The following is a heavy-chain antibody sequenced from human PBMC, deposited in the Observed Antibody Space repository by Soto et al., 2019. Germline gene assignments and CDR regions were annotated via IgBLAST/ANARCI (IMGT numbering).Heavy chain of an antibody. CDR2: IDPTSSRI. CDR3: ARARLTGDAREAFDV. V-gene: IGHV3-48*02. D-gene: IGHD7-27*01. CDR1: GFSFSSYS. J-gene: IGHJ3*01. Sequence: EAQLVESGGGLVQPGGSLRLSCVASGFSFSSYSVSWVRQAPGKGLEWISYIDPTSSRIYYADSVKGRFAISRDNAENSLYLQVNSLRDEDTALYYWARARLTGDAREAFDVWGQGTMVTFSS.